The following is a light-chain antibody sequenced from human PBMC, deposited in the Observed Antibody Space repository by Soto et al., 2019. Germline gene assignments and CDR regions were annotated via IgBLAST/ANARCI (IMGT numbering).Light chain of an antibody. V-gene: IGKV1-5*01. Sequence: DIQMTPSPSTLSASVGDRVTITCRASQNIRSRLAWFQQTPGKAPKLLIYDASSLESGVPQRFSGSGSGTEFTLTISSLQTDDFSTYYCQQYHSYWTFGQGTKGDIK. CDR1: QNIRSR. CDR3: QQYHSYWT. CDR2: DAS. J-gene: IGKJ1*01.